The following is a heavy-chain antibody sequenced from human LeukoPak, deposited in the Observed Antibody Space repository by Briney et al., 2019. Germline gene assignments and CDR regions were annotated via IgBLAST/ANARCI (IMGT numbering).Heavy chain of an antibody. CDR3: AKEYSSSSRYIFDP. V-gene: IGHV3-9*01. CDR1: GFTFDGCA. D-gene: IGHD6-6*01. J-gene: IGHJ5*02. Sequence: GGSLRLSCAASGFTFDGCAMHWVRQAPGKGLEWVSGISWNSGSIGYADSVKGRFTISRDNAKNSLYLQMNSLRAEDTALYYCAKEYSSSSRYIFDPWGQGTLVTVSS. CDR2: ISWNSGSI.